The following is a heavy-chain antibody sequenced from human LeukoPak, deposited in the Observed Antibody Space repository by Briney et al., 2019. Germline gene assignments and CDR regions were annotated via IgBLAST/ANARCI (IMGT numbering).Heavy chain of an antibody. D-gene: IGHD6-19*01. V-gene: IGHV4-39*01. Sequence: KSSENLSLTCTVSGGSISSSSYYWGWIRQPPGKGLEWIGRIDYSGSTYYNPSLKSRVTISVDTSKNQFSLKLSSVTAADTAVYYCARLVSSGWLDYYCYYMDVWGRGTTVTVS. CDR3: ARLVSSGWLDYYCYYMDV. CDR1: GGSISSSSYY. CDR2: IDYSGST. J-gene: IGHJ6*03.